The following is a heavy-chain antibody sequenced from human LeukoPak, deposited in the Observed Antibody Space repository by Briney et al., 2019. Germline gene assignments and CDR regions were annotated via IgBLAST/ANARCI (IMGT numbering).Heavy chain of an antibody. CDR3: ARVGYYYDSREPFDI. D-gene: IGHD3-22*01. J-gene: IGHJ3*02. CDR1: GYTFTSYY. V-gene: IGHV1-46*01. CDR2: INPSGGST. Sequence: GASVKVSCKASGYTFTSYYMHWVRQAPGQGLEWMGIINPSGGSTSYAQKFQGRVTMTRDMSTSTVYMELSSLRSEDTAVYYCARVGYYYDSREPFDIWGQGAMVTVSS.